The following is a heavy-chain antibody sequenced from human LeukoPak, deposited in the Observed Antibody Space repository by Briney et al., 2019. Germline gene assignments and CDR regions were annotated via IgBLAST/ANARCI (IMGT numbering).Heavy chain of an antibody. V-gene: IGHV4-39*07. CDR1: GGSISSSSYY. CDR2: IYYSGST. CDR3: ARAESYRKSPYYFDY. D-gene: IGHD1-26*01. J-gene: IGHJ4*02. Sequence: SETLSLTCTVSGGSISSSSYYWGWIRQPPGKGLEWIGSIYYSGSTYYNPSLKSRVTISVDTSKNQFSLKLSSVTAADTAVYYCARAESYRKSPYYFDYWGQGTLVTVSS.